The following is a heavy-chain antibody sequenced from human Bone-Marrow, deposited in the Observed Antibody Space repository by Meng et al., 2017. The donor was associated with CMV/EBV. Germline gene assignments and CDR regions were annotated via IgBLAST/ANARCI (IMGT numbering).Heavy chain of an antibody. CDR3: ARDTVGVTLLRLGAFDM. J-gene: IGHJ3*02. V-gene: IGHV1-2*02. CDR1: GGTFSSYA. D-gene: IGHD1-26*01. Sequence: ASVKVSCKASGGTFSSYAISWVRQAPGQGLEWMGWINPNSGGTNYAQKFQGRVTMTRDTSSSTAYMELRSLRSDDTAEYYCARDTVGVTLLRLGAFDMWGQGTMVTVSS. CDR2: INPNSGGT.